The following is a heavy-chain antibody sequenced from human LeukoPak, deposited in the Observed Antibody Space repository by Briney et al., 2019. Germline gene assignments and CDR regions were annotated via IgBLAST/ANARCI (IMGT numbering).Heavy chain of an antibody. J-gene: IGHJ4*02. Sequence: ASVKVSCKASGYTFTGYYMHWVRQAPGQGLEWMGRINPNSGGTNYAYKYQGRVTMTRDTSISTAYMELSRLRSDDTAVYYCARDPDYTITMVRGSPGDYWGRGTLVTVSS. CDR2: INPNSGGT. V-gene: IGHV1-2*06. CDR3: ARDPDYTITMVRGSPGDY. CDR1: GYTFTGYY. D-gene: IGHD3-10*01.